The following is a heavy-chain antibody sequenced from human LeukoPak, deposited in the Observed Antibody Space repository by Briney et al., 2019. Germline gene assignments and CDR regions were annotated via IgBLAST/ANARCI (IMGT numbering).Heavy chain of an antibody. Sequence: GGSLRLSCAASGFTFDDYAMHWVRQAPGKGLEWVSLISWDGGSTYYADSVKGRFTISRDNSKNTLYLQMNSLRAEDTAVYYCAKDSRWETTVTTVDYWGQGTLVTVSS. CDR2: ISWDGGST. CDR3: AKDSRWETTVTTVDY. D-gene: IGHD4-17*01. J-gene: IGHJ4*02. CDR1: GFTFDDYA. V-gene: IGHV3-43D*03.